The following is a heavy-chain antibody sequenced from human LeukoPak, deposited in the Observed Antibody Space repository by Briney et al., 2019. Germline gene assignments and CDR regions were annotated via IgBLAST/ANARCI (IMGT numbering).Heavy chain of an antibody. CDR1: GYTFTVYY. CDR2: INPNTGGT. CDR3: AREDRAAGENWFDP. D-gene: IGHD6-25*01. V-gene: IGHV1-2*02. J-gene: IGHJ5*02. Sequence: ASVKVSFKASGYTFTVYYMHWVRQAPGQGLEWMGWINPNTGGTNYAQKFQGRVTMTRGTSISTAYMELSRLRSDDTAVYYCAREDRAAGENWFDPWGQGTLVTVSS.